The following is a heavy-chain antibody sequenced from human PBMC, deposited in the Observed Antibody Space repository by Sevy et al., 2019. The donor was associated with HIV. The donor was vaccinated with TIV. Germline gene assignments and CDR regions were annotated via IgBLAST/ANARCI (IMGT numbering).Heavy chain of an antibody. V-gene: IGHV3-49*03. CDR1: GFTFDDYA. D-gene: IGHD5-12*01. J-gene: IGHJ4*02. Sequence: GGSLRLSCTTSGFTFDDYAMSWFRQAPGKGLEWVAFITRNSYEAYGGTTDYAASGKGRFIISRDDSKSVAYLQMNSLKTEETAVYYCTRGLATADTPEYYFDYWGQGTLVTVSS. CDR2: ITRNSYEAYGGTT. CDR3: TRGLATADTPEYYFDY.